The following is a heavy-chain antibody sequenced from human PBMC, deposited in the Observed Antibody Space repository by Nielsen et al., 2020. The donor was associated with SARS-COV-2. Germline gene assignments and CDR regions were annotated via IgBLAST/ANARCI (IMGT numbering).Heavy chain of an antibody. J-gene: IGHJ6*03. Sequence: GESLKISCAASGFTFSNAWMSWVRQAPGKGLEWVGRIKSKTDGGTTDYAAPVKGRFTISRDDSKNTLYLQMNSLKTEDTAVYYCTTAAGPYYYYYYMDVWGKGTTVTVSS. CDR1: GFTFSNAW. CDR3: TTAAGPYYYYYYMDV. CDR2: IKSKTDGGTT. D-gene: IGHD6-13*01. V-gene: IGHV3-15*01.